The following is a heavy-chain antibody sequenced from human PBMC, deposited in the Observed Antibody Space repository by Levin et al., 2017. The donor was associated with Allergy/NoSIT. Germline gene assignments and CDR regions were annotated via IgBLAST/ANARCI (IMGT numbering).Heavy chain of an antibody. Sequence: HPGGSLRLSCVASGFTFSNYGMHWVRQAPGKGLEWISFISSSSGTIYYADSAKGRFTISRDNAKNSLFLQMSSLGAEDTAVYYCATGGLVGASYYFDSWGQGTLVTVSS. V-gene: IGHV3-48*01. D-gene: IGHD1-26*01. CDR2: ISSSSGTI. CDR1: GFTFSNYG. J-gene: IGHJ4*02. CDR3: ATGGLVGASYYFDS.